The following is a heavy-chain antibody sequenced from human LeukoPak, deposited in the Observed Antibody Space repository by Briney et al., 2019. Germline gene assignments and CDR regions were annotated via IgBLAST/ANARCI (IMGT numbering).Heavy chain of an antibody. Sequence: GGSLRLSCAAPGFTVSSNYMSWVRQAPGKGLEWVSVIYSGGSTYYADSVEGRFTISRDNSKNTLYLQMNSLRAEDTAVYYCARSASSAAGSQYYYMDVWGKGTTVTISS. J-gene: IGHJ6*03. CDR1: GFTVSSNY. V-gene: IGHV3-53*01. CDR2: IYSGGST. D-gene: IGHD6-13*01. CDR3: ARSASSAAGSQYYYMDV.